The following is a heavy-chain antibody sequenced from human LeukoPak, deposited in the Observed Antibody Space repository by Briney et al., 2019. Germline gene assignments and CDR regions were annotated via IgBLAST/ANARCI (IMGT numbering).Heavy chain of an antibody. V-gene: IGHV4-38-2*02. CDR2: IYHSGST. CDR3: ARVLLWGGFDP. J-gene: IGHJ5*02. CDR1: GYSISSGYY. Sequence: SATLSLTCTVSGYSISSGYYWGWIRQPPGKGLEWVGSIYHSGSTYYNPSLKSRVTISVDTSKNHYSLRLSSVTAADTAVYYCARVLLWGGFDPWGQGTLVTVSS. D-gene: IGHD3-10*01.